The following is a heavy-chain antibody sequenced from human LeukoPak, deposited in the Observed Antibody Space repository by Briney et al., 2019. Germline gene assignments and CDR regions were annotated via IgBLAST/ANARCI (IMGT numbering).Heavy chain of an antibody. J-gene: IGHJ5*02. Sequence: GGSLRLSCATSGFTFNTFGMHWVRQAPGKGLEWVSYITGSATTTYYADSVKGRFTISRDNGRNSLYLQMNSLRAEDTSVYYCARDVGYRSWFDPWGQGTLVIVSS. D-gene: IGHD5-18*01. CDR1: GFTFNTFG. CDR2: ITGSATTT. V-gene: IGHV3-48*01. CDR3: ARDVGYRSWFDP.